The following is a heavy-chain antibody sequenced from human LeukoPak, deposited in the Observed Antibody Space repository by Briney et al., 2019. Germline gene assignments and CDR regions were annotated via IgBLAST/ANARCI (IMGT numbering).Heavy chain of an antibody. J-gene: IGHJ4*02. V-gene: IGHV3-48*01. CDR1: GFTFSTYS. CDR3: AREGITVSHDLDY. Sequence: GGSLRLSCAASGFTFSTYSMNWVRQAPGKGLEWVPYISSSSSTIYYADSVKGRFTISRDNAKNSLYLQMNSLRAEDTAVYYCAREGITVSHDLDYWGQGTLVTVSS. D-gene: IGHD3-16*01. CDR2: ISSSSSTI.